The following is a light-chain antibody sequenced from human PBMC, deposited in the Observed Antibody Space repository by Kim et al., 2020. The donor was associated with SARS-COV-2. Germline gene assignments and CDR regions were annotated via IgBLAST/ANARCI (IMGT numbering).Light chain of an antibody. CDR1: QSVSSN. V-gene: IGKV3-15*01. J-gene: IGKJ1*01. Sequence: EIVMTQSPATLSVSPGERATLSCRASQSVSSNLAWYQQKPGQAPRLLIYGASTRATGIPARFSGSGSGTEFTLTISSLHSEDFAVYYCQQYNNWPRTWTFGQGTKVDIK. CDR2: GAS. CDR3: QQYNNWPRTWT.